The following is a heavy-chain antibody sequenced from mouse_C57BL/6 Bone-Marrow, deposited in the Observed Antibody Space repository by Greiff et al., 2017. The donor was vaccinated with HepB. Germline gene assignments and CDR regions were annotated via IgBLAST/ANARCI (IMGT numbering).Heavy chain of an antibody. J-gene: IGHJ1*03. CDR3: AREGTVVAPYWYFDV. CDR1: GYTFTSYG. V-gene: IGHV1-81*01. Sequence: QVQLQQSGAELARPGASVKLSCKASGYTFTSYGISWVKQRTGQGLEWIGEIYPRSGNTYYNEKFKGKATLTADKSSSTAYMELRSLTSEDSAVYFCAREGTVVAPYWYFDVWGTGTTVTVSS. D-gene: IGHD1-1*01. CDR2: IYPRSGNT.